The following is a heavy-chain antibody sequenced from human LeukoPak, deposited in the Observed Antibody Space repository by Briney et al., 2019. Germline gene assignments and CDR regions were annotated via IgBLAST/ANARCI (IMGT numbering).Heavy chain of an antibody. D-gene: IGHD3-22*01. Sequence: ASVKVSCKASGYTFTSYYMHWVRQAPGQGLEWMGIINPSGGSTSYAQKFQGRVTMTRDTSTSTVYMELSSLRSEDTAVYYCARGPEYYYDSSGYYLRPWGQGSLVTVSS. J-gene: IGHJ5*02. CDR1: GYTFTSYY. CDR2: INPSGGST. V-gene: IGHV1-46*01. CDR3: ARGPEYYYDSSGYYLRP.